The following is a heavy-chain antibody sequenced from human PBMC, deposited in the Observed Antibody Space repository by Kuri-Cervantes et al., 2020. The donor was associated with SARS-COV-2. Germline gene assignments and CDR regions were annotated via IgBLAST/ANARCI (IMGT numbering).Heavy chain of an antibody. CDR2: ISSDGKNK. CDR3: AKLFGVGVAGTLDY. J-gene: IGHJ4*02. Sequence: GGSLRLSCVASGFNFSTTDIHWVRQAPGKGLEWVTFISSDGKNKKCMASGKGRFTISRDNSQNTLHRQMNSLRAEDTAIYYCAKLFGVGVAGTLDYWGQGALVTVSS. D-gene: IGHD2-15*01. CDR1: GFNFSTTD. V-gene: IGHV3-30*18.